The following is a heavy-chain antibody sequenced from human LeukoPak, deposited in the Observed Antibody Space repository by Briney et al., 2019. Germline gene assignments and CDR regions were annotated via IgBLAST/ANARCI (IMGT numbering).Heavy chain of an antibody. Sequence: GGSLRLSCAASGFTVSSNYMSWVRQAPGKGLEWVSVIYSGGSTYYADSVEGRLTISRDNSKNTLYLQMNSLRAEDTAVYYCARVTVPGGEYFDYWGQGTLVTVSS. CDR1: GFTVSSNY. V-gene: IGHV3-66*01. CDR2: IYSGGST. J-gene: IGHJ4*02. CDR3: ARVTVPGGEYFDY. D-gene: IGHD4-17*01.